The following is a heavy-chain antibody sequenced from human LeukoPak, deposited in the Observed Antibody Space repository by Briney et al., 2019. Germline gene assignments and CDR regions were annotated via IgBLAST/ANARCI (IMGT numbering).Heavy chain of an antibody. CDR1: GGTFSSYA. V-gene: IGHV1-69*13. J-gene: IGHJ6*03. CDR2: IIPIFGTA. CDR3: ARGKLLPTPGGGYYYYYYMDV. Sequence: SVKVSCKASGGTFSSYAISWVRQAPGQGLEWMGGIIPIFGTANYAQKFQGRVTITADESTSTAYMELSSLRSEDTAVYYCARGKLLPTPGGGYYYYYYMDVWGKGTTVTISS. D-gene: IGHD1-1*01.